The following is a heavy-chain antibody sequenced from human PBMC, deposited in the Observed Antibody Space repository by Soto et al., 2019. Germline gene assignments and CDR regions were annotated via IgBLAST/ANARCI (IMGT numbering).Heavy chain of an antibody. Sequence: QVQLVQSGAEVKKPGSSVRVSCKASGGTFSSYPIGWVRQAPGQGLEWMELIIPIFGTTNYAQRFQGRVTISADESTSTAYMELRSLRYEDTAVYFCARPRTTATTKGYDYWGQGTLVTVSS. V-gene: IGHV1-69*01. CDR1: GGTFSSYP. CDR3: ARPRTTATTKGYDY. D-gene: IGHD1-1*01. CDR2: IIPIFGTT. J-gene: IGHJ4*02.